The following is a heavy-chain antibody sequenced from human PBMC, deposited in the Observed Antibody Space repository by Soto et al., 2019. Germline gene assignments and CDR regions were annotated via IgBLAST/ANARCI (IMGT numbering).Heavy chain of an antibody. D-gene: IGHD6-13*01. V-gene: IGHV3-33*01. CDR1: GFTFSSYG. CDR2: IWYDGSNT. J-gene: IGHJ4*02. Sequence: QVQLVESGGGVVQPGRYLRLSCAASGFTFSSYGMHWVRQAPGKGLEWVAVIWYDGSNTYYADSVKGRFTISRDNSKNTLYLQMNSLRAEDTAVYYCARAATAAAPYYFDYWGQGTLVTVSS. CDR3: ARAATAAAPYYFDY.